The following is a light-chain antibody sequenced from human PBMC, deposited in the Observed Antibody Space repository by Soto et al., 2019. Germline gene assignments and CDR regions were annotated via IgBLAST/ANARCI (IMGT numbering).Light chain of an antibody. Sequence: QSALTQPASVSGSPGQSITISCTGTSSDVGGYNYVSWYQQHPRNAPKLMIYEVSDRPSGVSDRFSGSKSGNTDSLTISGLQAEDEADYYCSSFTTSNTLVFGTGTKVTVL. CDR2: EVS. J-gene: IGLJ1*01. CDR3: SSFTTSNTLV. V-gene: IGLV2-14*01. CDR1: SSDVGGYNY.